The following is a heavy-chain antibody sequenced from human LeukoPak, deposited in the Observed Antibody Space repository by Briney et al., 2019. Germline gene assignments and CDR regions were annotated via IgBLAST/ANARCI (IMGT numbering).Heavy chain of an antibody. CDR3: ETHPPRGGAAAGKDFYY. J-gene: IGHJ4*02. V-gene: IGHV1-24*01. CDR2: FDPEDGET. Sequence: ASVKVSCKVSGYTLTELSVHWVRQAPGKGLEWMGGFDPEDGETIYAQKFQGRVTMTEDTSTDTAYMELSSLRSEDTAVYYWETHPPRGGAAAGKDFYYWGQGTLVTVSS. CDR1: GYTLTELS. D-gene: IGHD6-13*01.